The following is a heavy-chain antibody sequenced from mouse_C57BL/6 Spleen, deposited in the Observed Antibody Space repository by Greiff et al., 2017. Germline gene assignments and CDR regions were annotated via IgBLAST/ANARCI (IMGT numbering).Heavy chain of an antibody. CDR1: GFTFTDYY. D-gene: IGHD4-1*01. CDR2: IRNKANGYTT. V-gene: IGHV7-3*01. J-gene: IGHJ4*01. CDR3: ARYDWEYAMDY. Sequence: EVKLQESGGGLVQPGGSLSLSCAASGFTFTDYYMSWVRQPPGKALELLGFIRNKANGYTTEYSASVKGRFTISRDNSQSILYLQMNALRAEDSATYYCARYDWEYAMDYWGQGTSVTVSS.